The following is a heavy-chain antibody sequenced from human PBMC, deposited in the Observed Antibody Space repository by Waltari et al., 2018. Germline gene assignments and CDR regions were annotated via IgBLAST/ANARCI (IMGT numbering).Heavy chain of an antibody. J-gene: IGHJ4*02. D-gene: IGHD6-19*01. V-gene: IGHV3-66*01. CDR3: ARGIVVAGLLWDY. CDR1: GSSGRNPF. CDR2: IYSGGNT. Sequence: EFQLVASGGGMVQPGGSMRLSCAASGSSGRNPFMTWVRRAPGKGLEWVSLIYSGGNTYYADSVKGRFIISRDNSKNTLYLQMDNVRVEDTGIYYCARGIVVAGLLWDYWGQGALVTVSS.